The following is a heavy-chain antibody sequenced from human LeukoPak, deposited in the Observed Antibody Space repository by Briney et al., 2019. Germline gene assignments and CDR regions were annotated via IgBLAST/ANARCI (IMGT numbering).Heavy chain of an antibody. CDR2: INHSRST. CDR3: AREVAGKVYYYYYMDV. D-gene: IGHD6-19*01. CDR1: GGSFSPYY. J-gene: IGHJ6*03. V-gene: IGHV4-34*01. Sequence: PSETLSLTCAVYGGSFSPYYWSWIRQSPDKGLEWIGEINHSRSTNYNPSLKSRVTISVDTSKNQFSLKLSSVTAADTAVYYCAREVAGKVYYYYYMDVWGKGTTVTVSS.